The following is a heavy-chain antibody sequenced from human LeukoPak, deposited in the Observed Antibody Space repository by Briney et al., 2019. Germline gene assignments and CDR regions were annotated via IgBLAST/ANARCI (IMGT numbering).Heavy chain of an antibody. V-gene: IGHV1-2*02. D-gene: IGHD3-10*01. CDR2: IYPKSGGT. CDR1: GYTFTGYN. CDR3: ARVMVRGVIISDFDY. J-gene: IGHJ4*02. Sequence: ASVKVSCTASGYTFTGYNMHWVRHAPGQGVEWVGCIYPKSGGTNYAHKFQGRVTMTRDTSISTAYMELSRLRSDDTAVYYCARVMVRGVIISDFDYWGQGTLVTVSS.